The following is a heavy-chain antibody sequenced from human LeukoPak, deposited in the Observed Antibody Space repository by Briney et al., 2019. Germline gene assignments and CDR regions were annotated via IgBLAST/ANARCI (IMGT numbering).Heavy chain of an antibody. CDR1: GGSFSGYY. D-gene: IGHD3-16*01. CDR2: IYYSGST. J-gene: IGHJ6*02. V-gene: IGHV4-59*01. CDR3: ARVTYGMDV. Sequence: SETLSLTCAVYGGSFSGYYWSWIRQPPGKGLEWIGYIYYSGSTNYNPSLKSRVTISVDTSKNQFSLKLSSVTAADTAVYYCARVTYGMDVWGQGTTVTVSS.